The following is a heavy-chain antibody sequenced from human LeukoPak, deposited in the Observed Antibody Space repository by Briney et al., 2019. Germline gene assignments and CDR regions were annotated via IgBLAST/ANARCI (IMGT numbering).Heavy chain of an antibody. J-gene: IGHJ5*02. CDR2: IFYSGRT. V-gene: IGHV4-39*01. CDR3: ARRSSSWYQGPIWFDL. Sequence: SETLSLTCSVSSGSISNSNYYWGWIRQPPGKGLEWIGSIFYSGRTDYNPSLKSRVTISVDTSKNQFSLKLSSVTAADTAVYYCARRSSSWYQGPIWFDLWGQGTLVTVSS. CDR1: SGSISNSNYY. D-gene: IGHD6-13*01.